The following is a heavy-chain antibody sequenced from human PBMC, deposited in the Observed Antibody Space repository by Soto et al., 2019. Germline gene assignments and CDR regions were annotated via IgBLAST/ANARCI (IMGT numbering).Heavy chain of an antibody. CDR3: ARTYYYGSGTWFDP. Sequence: PSETLSLTCAVYGGSFSGYYWSWIRQPPGKGLEWIGEINHSGSTNYNPSLKSRVTISVDTSKNQFSLKLSSVTAADTAVYYCARTYYYGSGTWFDPWGQGTLVTVSS. D-gene: IGHD3-10*01. CDR1: GGSFSGYY. CDR2: INHSGST. V-gene: IGHV4-34*01. J-gene: IGHJ5*02.